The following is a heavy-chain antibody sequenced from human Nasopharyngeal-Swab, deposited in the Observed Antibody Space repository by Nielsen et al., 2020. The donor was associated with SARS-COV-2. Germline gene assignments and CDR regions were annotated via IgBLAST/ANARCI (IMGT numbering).Heavy chain of an antibody. CDR1: GFTFSSYA. V-gene: IGHV3-30-3*01. J-gene: IGHJ4*02. Sequence: GGSLKISCAASGFTFSSYAMHWVRQAPGKGLEWVAVISYDGSNKYYADSVKGRFTISRDNSKNTLYLQMNSLRAEDTAVYYCASEEMAAAYLSFDYWGQGTLVTVSS. CDR3: ASEEMAAAYLSFDY. D-gene: IGHD6-13*01. CDR2: ISYDGSNK.